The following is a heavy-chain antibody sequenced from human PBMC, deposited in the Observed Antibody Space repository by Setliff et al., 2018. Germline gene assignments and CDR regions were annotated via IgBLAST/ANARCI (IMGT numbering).Heavy chain of an antibody. Sequence: SETLSLTCTVSGASIGSGSHYWSWIRQPAGRGLEWIGRIYTSGTTNYSPSLKSRVSISSDTSKNVISLKLNSVTAADTAVYFCAREYVVIPFVRNTHSHYGMDVWGQGTTVTVS. J-gene: IGHJ6*02. CDR1: GASIGSGSHY. D-gene: IGHD2-21*01. CDR2: IYTSGTT. V-gene: IGHV4-61*02. CDR3: AREYVVIPFVRNTHSHYGMDV.